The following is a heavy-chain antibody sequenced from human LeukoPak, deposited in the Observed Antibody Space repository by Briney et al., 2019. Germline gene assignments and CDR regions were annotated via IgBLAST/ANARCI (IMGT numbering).Heavy chain of an antibody. CDR3: ARISLGAIWGYYYGMDV. CDR2: IIPIFDTA. V-gene: IGHV1-69*13. Sequence: ASVKVSCKASGGTFSSYSISWVRQAPGKVVEWMGGIIPIFDTADYAQKFQGRVTITADESTSTAYMELSSLRSEDTAVFYCARISLGAIWGYYYGMDVWGQGTTVTVSS. D-gene: IGHD1-26*01. CDR1: GGTFSSYS. J-gene: IGHJ6*02.